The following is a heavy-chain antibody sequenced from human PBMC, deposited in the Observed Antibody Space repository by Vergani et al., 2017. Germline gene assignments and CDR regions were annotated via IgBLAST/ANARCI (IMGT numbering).Heavy chain of an antibody. CDR3: ATAGAAYCRGASCYDFFEY. CDR2: TRYDGIVE. V-gene: IGHV3-30*02. D-gene: IGHD2-15*01. J-gene: IGHJ4*02. CDR1: GFTFTNYG. Sequence: QVQLVESGGGVVQPGGSLRLSCAASGFTFTNYGMHWVRQAPGEGLEWVAFTRYDGIVEYYGDSVRGRFTISRDNSKNTLYLQMNRLRPEDTAVYYCATAGAAYCRGASCYDFFEYCGQGTLVTVAS.